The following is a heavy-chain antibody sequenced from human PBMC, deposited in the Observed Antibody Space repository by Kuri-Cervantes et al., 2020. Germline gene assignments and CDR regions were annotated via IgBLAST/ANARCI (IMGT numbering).Heavy chain of an antibody. V-gene: IGHV4-61*08. D-gene: IGHD3-22*01. J-gene: IGHJ5*02. CDR3: ARTVTMIVVSNSENWFDP. CDR1: GGPISSGAYF. CDR2: IYSSGST. Sequence: SETLSLTCTVSGGPISSGAYFWSWIRQPPGKGLEWMGYIYSSGSTYYKPSLKSRVTISVDTSKNQFSQKLSSVTAADTAVYYCARTVTMIVVSNSENWFDPWGQGTLVTVSS.